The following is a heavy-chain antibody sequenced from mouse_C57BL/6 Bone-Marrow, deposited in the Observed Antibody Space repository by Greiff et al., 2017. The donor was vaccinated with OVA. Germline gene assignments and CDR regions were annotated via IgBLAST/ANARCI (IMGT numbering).Heavy chain of an antibody. V-gene: IGHV1-54*01. CDR2: INPGSGGT. CDR3: ARGRLNYCWDFDV. CDR1: GYAFTNYL. D-gene: IGHD2-1*01. Sequence: QVQLKESGAELVRPGTSVKVSCKASGYAFTNYLIEWVKQRPGQGLEWIGVINPGSGGTNYNEKFKGKATLTADKSSSTAYMQLSSLTSEDSAVYFCARGRLNYCWDFDVWGTGTTVTVSS. J-gene: IGHJ1*03.